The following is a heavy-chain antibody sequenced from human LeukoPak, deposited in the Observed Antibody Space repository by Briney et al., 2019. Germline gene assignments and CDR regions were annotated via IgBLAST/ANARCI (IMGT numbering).Heavy chain of an antibody. CDR2: IYYSGST. D-gene: IGHD2-2*01. Sequence: SETLSLTCTVSGGSISSYYWSWIRQPPGKGLEWIGYIYYSGSTNYNPSLKSRVTISVDTSKNQFSLKLSSVTAADTAVYYCARGHGRIVVVPAAKGTYFDYWGQGTLVTVSS. CDR1: GGSISSYY. CDR3: ARGHGRIVVVPAAKGTYFDY. V-gene: IGHV4-59*12. J-gene: IGHJ4*02.